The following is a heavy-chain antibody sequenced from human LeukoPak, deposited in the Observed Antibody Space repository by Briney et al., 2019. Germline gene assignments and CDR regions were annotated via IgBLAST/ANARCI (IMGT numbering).Heavy chain of an antibody. CDR1: GGSVSSGSYY. D-gene: IGHD3-22*01. J-gene: IGHJ3*02. V-gene: IGHV4-61*01. CDR3: ARGPYYYDSMDAFDI. Sequence: PSETLSLTCTVSGGSVSSGSYYWSWIRQPPGKGLEWIGYIYYSGSTNYNPSLKSRVTISVDTSKNQFPLKLSSVTAADTAVYYCARGPYYYDSMDAFDIWGQGTMVTVSS. CDR2: IYYSGST.